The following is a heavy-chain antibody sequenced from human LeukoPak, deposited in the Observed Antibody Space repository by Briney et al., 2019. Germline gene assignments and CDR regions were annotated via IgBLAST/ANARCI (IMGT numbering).Heavy chain of an antibody. V-gene: IGHV1-18*01. J-gene: IGHJ4*02. CDR3: ARVGEYCSGSSCFDF. CDR1: GYTFTSYG. Sequence: ASVKVSCKASGYTFTSYGISWVRQAPGQGLEWMGWISAYNGNTDYAQKLQGRVTMTTDTSTSTGYMELRSLRSDDTAVYYCARVGEYCSGSSCFDFCGQGTLVTVSS. CDR2: ISAYNGNT. D-gene: IGHD2-15*01.